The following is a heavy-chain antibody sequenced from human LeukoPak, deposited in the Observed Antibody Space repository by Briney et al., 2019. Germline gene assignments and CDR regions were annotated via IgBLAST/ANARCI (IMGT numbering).Heavy chain of an antibody. V-gene: IGHV1-46*01. CDR3: ARVSGSPRGYSYGYLFDY. CDR2: INPSGGST. Sequence: ASVKVSCKASGHTFTSYYMHWVRQAPGQGLEWMGIINPSGGSTSYAQKFQGRVTMTRDMSTSTVYMELSSLRSEDTAVYYCARVSGSPRGYSYGYLFDYWGQGTLVTVSS. CDR1: GHTFTSYY. D-gene: IGHD5-18*01. J-gene: IGHJ4*02.